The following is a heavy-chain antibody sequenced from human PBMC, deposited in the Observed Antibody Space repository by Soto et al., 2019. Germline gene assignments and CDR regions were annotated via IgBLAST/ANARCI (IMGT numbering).Heavy chain of an antibody. CDR3: ARAGYCSSTSCYGSLYYYYGMDV. Sequence: SVKVSCKASGGTFSSYAISWVRQAPGQGLEWMGGIIPIFGTANYAQKFQGRVTITADESTSTAYMELSSLRSEDTAVYYCARAGYCSSTSCYGSLYYYYGMDVWGQGTTVTVSS. V-gene: IGHV1-69*13. CDR2: IIPIFGTA. CDR1: GGTFSSYA. D-gene: IGHD2-2*03. J-gene: IGHJ6*02.